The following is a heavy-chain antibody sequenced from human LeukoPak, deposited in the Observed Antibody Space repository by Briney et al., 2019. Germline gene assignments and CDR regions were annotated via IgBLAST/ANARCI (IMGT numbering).Heavy chain of an antibody. CDR3: ARERWLVPYY. CDR2: INHSGST. CDR1: GGSISSYY. V-gene: IGHV4-34*01. Sequence: PSETLSLTCTVSGGSISSYYWSWIRQPPGKGLEWIGEINHSGSTNYNPSLKSRVTISVDTSKNQFSLKLSSVTAADTAVYYCARERWLVPYYWGQGTLVTVSS. D-gene: IGHD6-19*01. J-gene: IGHJ4*02.